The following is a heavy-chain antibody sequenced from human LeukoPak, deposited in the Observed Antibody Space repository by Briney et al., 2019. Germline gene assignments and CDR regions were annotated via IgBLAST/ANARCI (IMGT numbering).Heavy chain of an antibody. CDR2: ISAYNGNT. CDR3: ARAPTPHGDYVGFFDL. CDR1: GYTFTSYG. D-gene: IGHD4-17*01. Sequence: ASVKVSCKASGYTFTSYGISWVRQAPGQGLEWMGWISAYNGNTNYAQKLQGRVTMTTDTSTSTAYMELRSLGSDDTAVYYCARAPTPHGDYVGFFDLWGRGTLVTVSS. J-gene: IGHJ2*01. V-gene: IGHV1-18*01.